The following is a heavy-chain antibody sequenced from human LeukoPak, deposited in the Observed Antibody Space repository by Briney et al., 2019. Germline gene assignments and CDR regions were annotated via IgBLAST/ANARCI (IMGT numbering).Heavy chain of an antibody. J-gene: IGHJ5*02. CDR2: ISYDGSNK. Sequence: PGGSLRLSCAASGFTFSSYGMHWVRQAPGKGLEWVAVISYDGSNKYYADSVKGRFTISRDNSKNTLYLQMNSLRAEDTAVYYCAREGYYDYVWGSYYNWFDPWGQGTLVTVSS. CDR1: GFTFSSYG. D-gene: IGHD3-16*01. V-gene: IGHV3-30*03. CDR3: AREGYYDYVWGSYYNWFDP.